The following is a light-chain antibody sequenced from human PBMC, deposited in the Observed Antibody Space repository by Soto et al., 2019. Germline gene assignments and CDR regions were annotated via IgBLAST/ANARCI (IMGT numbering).Light chain of an antibody. J-gene: IGKJ1*01. CDR1: QIISSY. CDR2: AAS. CDR3: QQSYSTRWT. V-gene: IGKV1-39*01. Sequence: DIQMTQSPSSLSASVGDSVTITCRARQIISSYLNWYQQKPGKAPKLLIYAASSLQSGDQSTFSRSGSGTDFTLTISSLQPEDFATYYCQQSYSTRWTFGQGTKVDIK.